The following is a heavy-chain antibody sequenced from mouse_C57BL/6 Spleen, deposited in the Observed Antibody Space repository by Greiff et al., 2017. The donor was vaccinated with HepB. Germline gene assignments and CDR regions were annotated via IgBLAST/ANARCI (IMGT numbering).Heavy chain of an antibody. CDR2: IHPNSGST. CDR3: ARERHDYGAYFDY. J-gene: IGHJ2*01. V-gene: IGHV1-64*01. CDR1: GYTFTSYW. D-gene: IGHD2-4*01. Sequence: QVQLQQPGAELVKPGASVKLSCKASGYTFTSYWMHWVKQRPGQGLEWIGMIHPNSGSTNYNEKFKSKATLTVDKSSSTAYMQLSSLTSEDSAVYYCARERHDYGAYFDYWGQGTTLTVSS.